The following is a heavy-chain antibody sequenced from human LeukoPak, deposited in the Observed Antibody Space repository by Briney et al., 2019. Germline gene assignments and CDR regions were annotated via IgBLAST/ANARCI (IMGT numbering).Heavy chain of an antibody. D-gene: IGHD4-17*01. J-gene: IGHJ4*02. CDR1: GFTLSGHS. V-gene: IGHV3-48*04. CDR2: ISSSGTIE. CDR3: AKDKGGDIAFDY. Sequence: GGSLRLSCVASGFTLSGHSMNWVRQTPGRGLEWVSYISSSGTIEFYADSVKGRFAISRENGKNALYLQMNSLRAEDTAVYYCAKDKGGDIAFDYWGQGTLVTVSS.